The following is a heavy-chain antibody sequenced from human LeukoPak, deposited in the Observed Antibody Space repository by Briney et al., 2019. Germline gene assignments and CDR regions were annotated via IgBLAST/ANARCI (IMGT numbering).Heavy chain of an antibody. CDR2: INPGGSWT. D-gene: IGHD2-15*01. J-gene: IGHJ6*03. CDR3: AKYPDIVVVVAATWNYMDV. V-gene: IGHV1-46*01. CDR1: GYTFTRHY. Sequence: VASVKVSCKASGYTFTRHYMHWVRQAPGQGLEWMGVINPGGSWTSYAQKFQGRVTMTRDMSTSTDYMELSSLRAEDTAVYYCAKYPDIVVVVAATWNYMDVWGKGTTVTVSS.